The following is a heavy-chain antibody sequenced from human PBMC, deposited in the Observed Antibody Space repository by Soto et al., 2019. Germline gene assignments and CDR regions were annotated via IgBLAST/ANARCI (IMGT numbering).Heavy chain of an antibody. Sequence: QVQLVESGGDLVKRGGSLRLSCAASGYTFSDYYMSWIRQAPGKGREWISYIDTSSTKIYYADSVKDRFTISRDNAKNSLYLEMNSLRDEDTAVYYCASHYDMWSGYLSPVDYWGQGTLVTVSS. CDR2: IDTSSTKI. V-gene: IGHV3-11*01. CDR3: ASHYDMWSGYLSPVDY. D-gene: IGHD3-3*01. J-gene: IGHJ4*02. CDR1: GYTFSDYY.